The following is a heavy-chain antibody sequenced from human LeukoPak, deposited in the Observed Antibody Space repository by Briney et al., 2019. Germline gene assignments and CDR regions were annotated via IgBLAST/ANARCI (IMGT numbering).Heavy chain of an antibody. D-gene: IGHD6-13*01. CDR3: AKPYSSSWYSFDY. CDR1: GFTLSSYA. CDR2: ISGSGGST. V-gene: IGHV3-23*01. Sequence: GGSLRLSCAASGFTLSSYAMSWVRQAPGKGLEWVSAISGSGGSTYYADSVKGRFTISRDNSKNTLYLQMNSLRAEDTAVYYCAKPYSSSWYSFDYWGQGTPVTVSS. J-gene: IGHJ4*02.